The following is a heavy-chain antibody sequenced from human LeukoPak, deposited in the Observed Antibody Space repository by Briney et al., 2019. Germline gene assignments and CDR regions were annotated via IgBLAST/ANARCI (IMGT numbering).Heavy chain of an antibody. J-gene: IGHJ4*02. CDR3: ARDRVDYCVGVCYGYYFDY. Sequence: ASVKVSCKASGYIFTSYGISWVRQAPGQGLEWMGWISAYNGNTDYAQNLQGRVTMTTDSSTSTAYMELRSLRSDDTAVYYCARDRVDYCVGVCYGYYFDYWGQGTLVTVSS. D-gene: IGHD2-21*02. V-gene: IGHV1-18*01. CDR2: ISAYNGNT. CDR1: GYIFTSYG.